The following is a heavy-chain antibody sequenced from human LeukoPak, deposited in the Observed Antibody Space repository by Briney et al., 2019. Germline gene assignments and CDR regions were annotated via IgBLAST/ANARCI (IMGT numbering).Heavy chain of an antibody. Sequence: SVKVSCKASGGTFSSYAISWVRQAPGQGLEWTGGIIPIFGTANYAQKFQGRVTITADESTSTAYMELSSLRSEDTAVYYCATDSRGSTSWNYFDYWGQGTLVTVSS. D-gene: IGHD2-2*01. CDR1: GGTFSSYA. CDR2: IIPIFGTA. J-gene: IGHJ4*02. CDR3: ATDSRGSTSWNYFDY. V-gene: IGHV1-69*13.